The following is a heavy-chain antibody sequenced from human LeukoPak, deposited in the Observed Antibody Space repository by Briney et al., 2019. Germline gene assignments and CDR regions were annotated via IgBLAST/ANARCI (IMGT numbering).Heavy chain of an antibody. Sequence: GGSLRLSCAASGFTVSSNYMSWVRQAPGKGLEWVSVIYSGGSTYYADSVKGRFTISRDNSKNTLYLQTNSLRAEDTAVYYCARGNGDYEEGTFDYWGQGTLVTVSS. CDR2: IYSGGST. J-gene: IGHJ4*02. V-gene: IGHV3-66*01. CDR1: GFTVSSNY. CDR3: ARGNGDYEEGTFDY. D-gene: IGHD4-17*01.